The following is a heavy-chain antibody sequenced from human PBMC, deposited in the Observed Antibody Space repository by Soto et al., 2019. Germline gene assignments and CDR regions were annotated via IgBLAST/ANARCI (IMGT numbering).Heavy chain of an antibody. CDR1: GFTFSHYA. CDR2: IPYDGSDR. D-gene: IGHD5-18*01. V-gene: IGHV3-30*04. J-gene: IGHJ4*02. Sequence: QVQLVESGGGVVQPGRSLRLSCAASGFTFSHYAMHWVRQAPGKGLEWVAVIPYDGSDRYYADSVKGRFTISRDNPKNTVYLQMNSLRTEDTAVYYCARSLGEDTAMALDYWGQGTLVTVSS. CDR3: ARSLGEDTAMALDY.